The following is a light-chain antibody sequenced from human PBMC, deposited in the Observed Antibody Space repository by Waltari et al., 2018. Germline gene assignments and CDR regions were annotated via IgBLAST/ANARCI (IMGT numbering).Light chain of an antibody. Sequence: DIVMTQSPDSLAVSLGERATINCKSSQSVLYSSNNKNYLAWYQQKPGQPPKLLIYWAATREYGVHDRFSGSGSGTDFDLTISSLQAEDVAVYYCQQYYSTPWTFGQGTKVEIK. CDR1: QSVLYSSNNKNY. J-gene: IGKJ1*01. CDR2: WAA. V-gene: IGKV4-1*01. CDR3: QQYYSTPWT.